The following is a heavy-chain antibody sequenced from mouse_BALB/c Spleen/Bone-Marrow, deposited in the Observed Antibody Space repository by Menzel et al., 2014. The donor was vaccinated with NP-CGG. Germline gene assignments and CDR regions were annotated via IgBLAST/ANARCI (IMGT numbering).Heavy chain of an antibody. CDR2: IWAGGST. CDR3: ARVIRYESYFDY. D-gene: IGHD2-14*01. CDR1: GFSLTSYG. V-gene: IGHV2-9*02. Sequence: VQLVESGPGLVAPSQSLSITCTVSGFSLTSYGVHWVRQPPGKGLEWLGVIWAGGSTNYNSALMSRLSISKDNSKSQVFLKMNSLQTDDTAMYYCARVIRYESYFDYWGQGTTLTVPS. J-gene: IGHJ2*01.